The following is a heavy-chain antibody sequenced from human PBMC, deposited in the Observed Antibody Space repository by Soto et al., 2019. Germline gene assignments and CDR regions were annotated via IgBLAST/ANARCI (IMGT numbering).Heavy chain of an antibody. J-gene: IGHJ4*02. CDR2: IVPVFGTT. V-gene: IGHV1-69*01. Sequence: QEQLVKSGAEVKKPGSSVKVSCKDSGGLFSSYAISWVRQAPGQGLEWMGGIVPVFGTTNYAQKFQDRLTITADESSNTAYMDLSSLKSEDTAIYYCARGGSGYVWFNEFWGQGTLVTVSS. CDR1: GGLFSSYA. CDR3: ARGGSGYVWFNEF. D-gene: IGHD3-22*01.